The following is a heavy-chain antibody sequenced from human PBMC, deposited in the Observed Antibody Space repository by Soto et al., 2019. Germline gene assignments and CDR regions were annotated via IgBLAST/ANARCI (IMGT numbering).Heavy chain of an antibody. CDR1: GGSISSYY. J-gene: IGHJ5*02. V-gene: IGHV4-59*01. CDR2: IYYSGST. Sequence: PSETLSLTCTVSGGSISSYYWSWIRQPPGKGLEWIGYIYYSGSTNYNPSLKSRVTISVDTSKNQFSLKLSSVTAADTAVYYCARGGRRRPFEVGGSWPNWFDPWGQGTLVTVS. CDR3: ARGGRRRPFEVGGSWPNWFDP. D-gene: IGHD6-13*01.